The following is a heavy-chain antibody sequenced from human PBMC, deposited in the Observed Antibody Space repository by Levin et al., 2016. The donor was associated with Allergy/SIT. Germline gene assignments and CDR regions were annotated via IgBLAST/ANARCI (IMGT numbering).Heavy chain of an antibody. Sequence: WIRQPPGKGLEWIGEINHSGSTNYNPSLKSRVTISVDTSKNQFSLKLSSVTAADTAVYYCGNIAVAGNDAFDIWGQGTMVTVSS. CDR2: INHSGST. J-gene: IGHJ3*02. V-gene: IGHV4-34*01. D-gene: IGHD6-19*01. CDR3: GNIAVAGNDAFDI.